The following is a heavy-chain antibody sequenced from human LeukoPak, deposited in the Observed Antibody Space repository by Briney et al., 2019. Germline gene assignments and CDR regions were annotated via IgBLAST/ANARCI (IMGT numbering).Heavy chain of an antibody. D-gene: IGHD4-17*01. J-gene: IGHJ4*02. CDR1: GGSISSYY. CDR2: IFYSGST. Sequence: SETLSLTCTVSGGSISSYYWSWIRQPPGKGLEWIGHIFYSGSTNYNPSLKSRVTISVDTSKNQFSLKLSSVTAADTAVYYCATYGDYTFDYWGQGTLVTVSS. CDR3: ATYGDYTFDY. V-gene: IGHV4-59*08.